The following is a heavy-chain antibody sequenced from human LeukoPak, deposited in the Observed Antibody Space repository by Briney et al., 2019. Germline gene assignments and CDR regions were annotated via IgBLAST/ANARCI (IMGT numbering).Heavy chain of an antibody. D-gene: IGHD2-2*01. J-gene: IGHJ3*02. CDR3: ARGGYCSSTSCYESAFDI. CDR1: GYTFTSYD. V-gene: IGHV1-8*01. CDR2: MNPNSGNT. Sequence: ASVKVSFKASGYTFTSYDINWVRQATGQGLEWMGWMNPNSGNTGYAQKFQGRVTMTRNTSISTAYMELSSLRSEDTAVYYCARGGYCSSTSCYESAFDIWAKGQWSPSLQ.